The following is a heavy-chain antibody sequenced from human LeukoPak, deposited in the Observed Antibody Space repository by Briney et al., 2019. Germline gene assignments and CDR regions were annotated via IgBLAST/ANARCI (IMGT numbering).Heavy chain of an antibody. CDR2: INHGGYT. J-gene: IGHJ3*02. CDR1: GGSISSYY. CDR3: ARDMIVGGLGAFDI. D-gene: IGHD3-22*01. V-gene: IGHV4-34*01. Sequence: SETLSLTCTVSGGSISSYYWTWIRQPPGKGLEWIGEINHGGYTNYSPTLKSRVTLSVDTSKNQFSLKLSSVTAADTAVYFCARDMIVGGLGAFDIWGQGTIVTVSS.